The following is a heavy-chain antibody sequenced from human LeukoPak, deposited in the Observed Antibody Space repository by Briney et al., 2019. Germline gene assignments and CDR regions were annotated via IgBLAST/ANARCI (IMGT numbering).Heavy chain of an antibody. CDR1: GGSISSYY. CDR2: IYPSGST. D-gene: IGHD3-22*01. J-gene: IGHJ4*02. CDR3: ARDRDHDSSGYYYVTFDY. Sequence: PSETLSLTCTVSGGSISSYYWSWIRQPAGKGLDWIGRIYPSGSTNYNPSLKSRVTMSVDTSQNQFSLKLSSVTAADTAVYYCARDRDHDSSGYYYVTFDYWGQGTLVTVSS. V-gene: IGHV4-4*07.